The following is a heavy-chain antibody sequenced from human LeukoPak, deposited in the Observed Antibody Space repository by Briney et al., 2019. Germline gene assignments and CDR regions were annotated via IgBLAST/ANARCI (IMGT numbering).Heavy chain of an antibody. CDR2: IRYDGSNK. Sequence: GGSLRLSCAASGFTFSSYGMHWVRQAPGKGLEGVAFIRYDGSNKYYADSVKGRFTISRDNSENTLYLQMNSLRAEDTAVYYCAKGEGFYGDYEGYWGQGTLVTVSS. J-gene: IGHJ4*02. CDR3: AKGEGFYGDYEGY. CDR1: GFTFSSYG. D-gene: IGHD4-17*01. V-gene: IGHV3-30*02.